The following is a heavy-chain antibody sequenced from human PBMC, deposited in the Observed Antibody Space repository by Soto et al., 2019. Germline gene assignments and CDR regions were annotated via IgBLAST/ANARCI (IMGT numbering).Heavy chain of an antibody. CDR1: GFTFSSYW. J-gene: IGHJ4*02. V-gene: IGHV3-74*01. D-gene: IGHD3-9*01. CDR3: ARDRFFDWFDENDY. CDR2: INSDGSST. Sequence: LRLSCAASGFTFSSYWMHWVRQAPGKGLVWVSRINSDGSSTSYADSVKGRFTISRDNAKNTLYLQMNSLRAEDTAVYYCARDRFFDWFDENDYWGQGTLVTVSS.